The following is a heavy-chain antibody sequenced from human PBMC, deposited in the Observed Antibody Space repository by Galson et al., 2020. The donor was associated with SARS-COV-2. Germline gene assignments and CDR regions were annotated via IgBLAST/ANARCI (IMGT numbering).Heavy chain of an antibody. D-gene: IGHD5-12*01. CDR1: SSGGYY. CDR3: ARAPDIADKGWAFDM. CDR2: IYYSGST. V-gene: IGHV4-31*02. Sequence: SSGGYYWNWIRQHPGKGLEWIGYIYYSGSTYYNPSLKSRVTISVDTSKNQFSLKLSSVTAADTAVYYCARAPDIADKGWAFDMWGQGEMVTVS. J-gene: IGHJ3*02.